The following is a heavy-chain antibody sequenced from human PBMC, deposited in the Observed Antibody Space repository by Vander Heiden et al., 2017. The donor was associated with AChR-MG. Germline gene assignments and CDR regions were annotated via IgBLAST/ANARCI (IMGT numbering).Heavy chain of an antibody. Sequence: QVQLVQSGAEVKKPGASVKVSCKASGYTFTSYGISWVRQAPGQGLEWMGWISAFNGNTDYAQKLQGRVTMTTDTSTSTAYMELRSLRSDDTAVYYCARGYCSGGSCDDAFDIWGQGTMVTVSS. CDR2: ISAFNGNT. V-gene: IGHV1-18*01. J-gene: IGHJ3*02. D-gene: IGHD2-15*01. CDR1: GYTFTSYG. CDR3: ARGYCSGGSCDDAFDI.